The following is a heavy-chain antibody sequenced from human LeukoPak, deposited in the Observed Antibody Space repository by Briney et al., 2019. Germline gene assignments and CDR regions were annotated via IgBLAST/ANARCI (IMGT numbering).Heavy chain of an antibody. CDR2: IYHSGST. D-gene: IGHD5-18*01. CDR1: GGSISSNNW. V-gene: IGHV4-4*02. Sequence: SETLSLTCAVSGGSISSNNWWSWVRQPPGKGLEWIGEIYHSGSTNYNPSLKSRVTISVDKSKNLLSLKLSSVTAADSAVYYCARGYSYGFPLDFWGQGTLVTASS. J-gene: IGHJ4*02. CDR3: ARGYSYGFPLDF.